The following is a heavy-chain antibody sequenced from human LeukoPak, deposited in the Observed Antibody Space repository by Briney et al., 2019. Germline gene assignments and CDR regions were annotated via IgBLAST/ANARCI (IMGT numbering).Heavy chain of an antibody. CDR3: ARGGTSGWRTPNDDY. Sequence: ASVKVSCKSSGYTFTSHGFSWVRQAPGQGLEWMGWSSPYNGNTNYAQKLRGRVTMTTDTSTSKAYMELRRLRSDDTAVYYCARGGTSGWRTPNDDYWGQGTLVNVSS. J-gene: IGHJ4*02. CDR2: SSPYNGNT. V-gene: IGHV1-18*01. D-gene: IGHD6-19*01. CDR1: GYTFTSHG.